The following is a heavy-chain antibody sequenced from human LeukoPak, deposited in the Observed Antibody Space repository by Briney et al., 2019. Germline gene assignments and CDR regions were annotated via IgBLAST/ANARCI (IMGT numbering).Heavy chain of an antibody. CDR1: GGSFSGYY. J-gene: IGHJ4*02. D-gene: IGHD3-10*01. V-gene: IGHV4-34*01. CDR2: INHSGST. Sequence: SETLSLTCAVYGGSFSGYYWSWIRQPPGKGLEWIGEINHSGSTNYNPSLKSRVTISVDTSKNRFSLKLSSVTAADTAVYYCARHSGLYFDYWGQGTLVTVSS. CDR3: ARHSGLYFDY.